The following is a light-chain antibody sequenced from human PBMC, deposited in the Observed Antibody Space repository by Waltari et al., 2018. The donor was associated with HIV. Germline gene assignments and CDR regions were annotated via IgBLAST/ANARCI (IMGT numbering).Light chain of an antibody. V-gene: IGKV3-15*01. CDR3: QQYDDWTV. Sequence: EAVMTQSPAPLSVSPGETATLSCRASHGITNNLAWYQQKPGQAPRRLIVDTSARATGVPDRFSGSGSGTEFTLTISNLQSEDFAVYYCQQYDDWTVFGGGTKVDIK. CDR2: DTS. CDR1: HGITNN. J-gene: IGKJ4*01.